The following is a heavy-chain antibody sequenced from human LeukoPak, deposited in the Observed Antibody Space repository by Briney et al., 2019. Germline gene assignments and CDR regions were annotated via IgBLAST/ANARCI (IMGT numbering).Heavy chain of an antibody. V-gene: IGHV4-61*02. D-gene: IGHD5-18*01. CDR3: AREGSGHNYGVSAG. CDR1: GGSISSGSYY. Sequence: SETLPLTCTVSGGSISSGSYYWSWIRQPAGKGLEWIGRIYTSGSTNYNPSLKSRVTISVDTSKNQFSLKLNSVTAADTAVYYCAREGSGHNYGVSAGWGQGTLVTVSS. J-gene: IGHJ4*02. CDR2: IYTSGST.